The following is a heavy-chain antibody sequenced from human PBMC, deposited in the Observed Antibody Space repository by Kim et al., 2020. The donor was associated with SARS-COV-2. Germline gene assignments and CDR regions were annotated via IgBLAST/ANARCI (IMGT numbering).Heavy chain of an antibody. CDR3: ATPTCIAVAGTCGLDL. D-gene: IGHD6-19*01. Sequence: GESLKISCKGSGYSFTSYWIGWVRQMPGKGLEWMGIIYPGDSDTRYSPSFQGQVTISADKSISTAYLQWSSLKASDTAMYYCATPTCIAVAGTCGLDLWGRGTLDTVSS. J-gene: IGHJ2*01. CDR1: GYSFTSYW. CDR2: IYPGDSDT. V-gene: IGHV5-51*01.